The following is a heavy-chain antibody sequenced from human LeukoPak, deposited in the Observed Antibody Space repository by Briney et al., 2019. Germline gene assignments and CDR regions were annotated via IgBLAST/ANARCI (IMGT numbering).Heavy chain of an antibody. D-gene: IGHD2-15*01. CDR2: MYHSGST. CDR3: ARKVNCSGGRCPTGAFDI. V-gene: IGHV4-4*02. CDR1: GGSISSNIW. Sequence: SGTLSLTCAVSGGSISSNIWWSWVRQPPGKGLDWIGEMYHSGSTNYNPSLKSRVTISVDKSRNQFSLKLSSVTAADAAVYYCARKVNCSGGRCPTGAFDIWGQGTMVTVSS. J-gene: IGHJ3*02.